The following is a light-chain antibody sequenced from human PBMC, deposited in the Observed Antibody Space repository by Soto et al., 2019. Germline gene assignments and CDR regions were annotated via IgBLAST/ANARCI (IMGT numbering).Light chain of an antibody. V-gene: IGLV1-44*01. Sequence: QSVLTQPPSASGTPGQSVTISCSGSSSNIGTNTVSWYQQLPRTAPRLLIYRNNQRPSGVPDRFSGFKSGTSASLAISGLQSEDEADYYCAVWDDSLHGVVFGGGTKLTVL. CDR2: RNN. J-gene: IGLJ2*01. CDR3: AVWDDSLHGVV. CDR1: SSNIGTNT.